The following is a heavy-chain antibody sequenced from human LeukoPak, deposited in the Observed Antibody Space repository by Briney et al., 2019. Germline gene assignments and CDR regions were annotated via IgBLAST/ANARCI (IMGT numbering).Heavy chain of an antibody. CDR2: IHPSTGNP. D-gene: IGHD3-16*02. CDR1: GYTFTNYA. CDR3: ARAFQSLGGLSLPDY. Sequence: ASVTVSCKASGYTFTNYAMNWVRQPPGQGLEWMGWIHPSTGNPTYAQGFTGRFVFSLDTSVSTTYLQISSLKAEDTAVYFCARAFQSLGGLSLPDYWGQGTLVTVSS. V-gene: IGHV7-4-1*02. J-gene: IGHJ4*02.